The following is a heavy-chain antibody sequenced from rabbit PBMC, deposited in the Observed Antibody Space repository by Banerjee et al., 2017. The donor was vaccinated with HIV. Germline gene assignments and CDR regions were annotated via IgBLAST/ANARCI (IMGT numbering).Heavy chain of an antibody. CDR3: VRGDDDYPTYFNL. D-gene: IGHD2-1*01. V-gene: IGHV1S7*01. CDR2: IYSEHGRT. Sequence: RQAPGKGLEWIACIYSEHGRTDYVSWVNGRFTISSHNAQNTLYLQLNSLTAADTATYFRVRGDDDYPTYFNLWGQGTLVTVS. J-gene: IGHJ4*01.